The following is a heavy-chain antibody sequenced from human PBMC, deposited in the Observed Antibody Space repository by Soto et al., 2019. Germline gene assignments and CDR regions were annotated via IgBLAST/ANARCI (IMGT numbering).Heavy chain of an antibody. CDR2: IFSNDEK. V-gene: IGHV2-26*01. J-gene: IGHJ5*02. CDR3: ARIRAEYYDFWSGYYMGVVQGNWFDP. D-gene: IGHD3-3*01. Sequence: SGPTLVNPTETLTLTCTVSGFSLSNARMGVSWIRQPPGKALEWLAHIFSNDEKSYSTSLKSRLTISKDTSKSQVVLTMTNMDPVDTATYYCARIRAEYYDFWSGYYMGVVQGNWFDPWGQGTLVTVSS. CDR1: GFSLSNARMG.